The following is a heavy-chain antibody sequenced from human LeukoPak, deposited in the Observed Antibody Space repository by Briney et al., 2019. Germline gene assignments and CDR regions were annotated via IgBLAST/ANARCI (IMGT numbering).Heavy chain of an antibody. CDR1: GFTFTNYG. Sequence: GGSLRLSCAASGFTFTNYGMHWVRQAIGKGLEWVSGIGTAGDTYYPGSVKGRFAISRENAKNSMYLQMNSLRAGDTAVYYCVRLSPYDSSGYYYDYWGQGTLVTVSS. CDR3: VRLSPYDSSGYYYDY. D-gene: IGHD3-22*01. J-gene: IGHJ4*02. V-gene: IGHV3-13*01. CDR2: IGTAGDT.